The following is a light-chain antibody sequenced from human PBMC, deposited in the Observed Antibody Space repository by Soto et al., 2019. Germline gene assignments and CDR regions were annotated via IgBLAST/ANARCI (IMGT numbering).Light chain of an antibody. Sequence: EVVLTQSPGTLSLSPGERATLSCRASQSVSTSVGWYQQKPGQAPRLLIYGASNRATGIPDRFSGSGSGTDFTLTISRLEPEDFSVYYCQQYDRSPRTFGQVTKVEIK. J-gene: IGKJ1*01. V-gene: IGKV3-20*01. CDR2: GAS. CDR3: QQYDRSPRT. CDR1: QSVSTS.